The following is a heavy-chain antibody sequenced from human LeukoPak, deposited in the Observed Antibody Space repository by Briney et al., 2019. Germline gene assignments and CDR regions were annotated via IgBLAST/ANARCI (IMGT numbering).Heavy chain of an antibody. J-gene: IGHJ6*02. Sequence: PSETLSLTCTVSGGSISSYFWSWIRQPPGKGLPWIGYIYYSGSTNYHPSLKSRVTISVDTSKNQFSLKLSSVTAADTAVYYCARGDNYGMDVWGQGTTVTVSS. CDR3: ARGDNYGMDV. CDR1: GGSISSYF. CDR2: IYYSGST. V-gene: IGHV4-59*01.